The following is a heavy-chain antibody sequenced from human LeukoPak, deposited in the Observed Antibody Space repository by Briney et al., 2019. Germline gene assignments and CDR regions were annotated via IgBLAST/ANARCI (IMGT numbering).Heavy chain of an antibody. CDR2: IYYSGST. CDR3: ARLPDYYDSSGCYYVFDY. CDR1: GGSISSSSYY. D-gene: IGHD3-22*01. J-gene: IGHJ4*02. V-gene: IGHV4-39*01. Sequence: SETLSLTCTVSGGSISSSSYYWGWIRQPPGKGLEWIGSIYYSGSTYYNPSLKSRVTISVDTSKNQFSLRLSSVTAADTAVYYCARLPDYYDSSGCYYVFDYWGQGTLVTVSS.